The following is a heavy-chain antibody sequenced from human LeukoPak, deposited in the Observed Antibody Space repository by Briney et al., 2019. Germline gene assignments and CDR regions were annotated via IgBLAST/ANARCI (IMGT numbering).Heavy chain of an antibody. J-gene: IGHJ6*02. CDR3: ARDRRSGIVVTIMDYYYYYGMDV. CDR2: ISAYNGNT. D-gene: IGHD5-12*01. V-gene: IGHV1-18*01. CDR1: GYTFTSYG. Sequence: ASVKVSCKASGYTFTSYGISWVRQAPGQGLEWMGWISAYNGNTNYAQKLQGRVTMTTDTSTSTAYMELRSLRSDDTAVYYCARDRRSGIVVTIMDYYYYYGMDVWGQGTTVTVSS.